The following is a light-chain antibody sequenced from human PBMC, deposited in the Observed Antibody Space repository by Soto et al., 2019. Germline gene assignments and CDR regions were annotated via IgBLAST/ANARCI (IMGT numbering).Light chain of an antibody. CDR3: QQYYSTPRT. V-gene: IGKV4-1*01. J-gene: IGKJ1*01. Sequence: DIVMTQSPDSLSVALGERATINCKSSQTVLYSSNNKNHLAWYQQRPGQPPKLLFSWASTRESGVPDRFSASGSGTDFTLSIGSLQAEDVAVYYCQQYYSTPRTFGQGTKVEIK. CDR1: QTVLYSSNNKNH. CDR2: WAS.